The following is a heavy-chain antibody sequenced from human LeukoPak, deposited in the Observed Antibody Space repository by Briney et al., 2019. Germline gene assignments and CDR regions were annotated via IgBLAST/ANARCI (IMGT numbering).Heavy chain of an antibody. Sequence: PGGSLRLSCTPSFSINTYGMHWVRQAPGRGLDWVAFIRFDGSDTNYTESVKGRFTISRDNSKNTLYLQMNTLRPEDTAVYYCSKGDEVDYWGQGTLVTVSS. CDR1: FSINTYG. CDR3: SKGDEVDY. V-gene: IGHV3-30*02. CDR2: IRFDGSDT. J-gene: IGHJ4*02.